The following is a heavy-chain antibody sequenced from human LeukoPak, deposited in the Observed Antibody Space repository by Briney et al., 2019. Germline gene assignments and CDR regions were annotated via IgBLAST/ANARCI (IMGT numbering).Heavy chain of an antibody. CDR3: AKVGTTITTHQYFDL. V-gene: IGHV3-48*01. CDR1: GFTFSSYS. Sequence: GGSLRLSCAASGFTFSSYSMNWVRQAPGKGLEWVSYISSSSSTIYYADSVKGRFTISRDNAKNSLYLQMNSLRAEDTAVYYCAKVGTTITTHQYFDLWGRGTLVIVSS. D-gene: IGHD4-11*01. J-gene: IGHJ2*01. CDR2: ISSSSSTI.